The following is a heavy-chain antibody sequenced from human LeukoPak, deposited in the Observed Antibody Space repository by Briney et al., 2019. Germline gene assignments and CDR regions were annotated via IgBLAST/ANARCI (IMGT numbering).Heavy chain of an antibody. V-gene: IGHV3-23*01. Sequence: GGSLRLSCVASGVPFSSYAMSWVRQAPGKGLVWISTISGSGTATHYADSVKGWFTISRDNSKNTLYLQMNSLRADDTAAYYCAKGHRHCSSGNCNSQVDSWGHGTLVIVPS. J-gene: IGHJ5*01. CDR3: AKGHRHCSSGNCNSQVDS. CDR2: ISGSGTAT. CDR1: GVPFSSYA. D-gene: IGHD2-15*01.